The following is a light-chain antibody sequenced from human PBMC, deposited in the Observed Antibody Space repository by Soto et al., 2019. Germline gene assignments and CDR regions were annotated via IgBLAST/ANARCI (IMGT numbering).Light chain of an antibody. V-gene: IGLV2-8*01. J-gene: IGLJ3*02. CDR2: EVS. CDR1: SSDVGGYNY. Sequence: QSALTQPPSASGSPGQSVTISCTGTSSDVGGYNYVSWYQQHPGKAPKLMIYEVSKRPSGVPDRFSGSKSGNTASLTVSGLQAEDEADYHCQSYDRSLRSLVFGGGTKVTVL. CDR3: QSYDRSLRSLV.